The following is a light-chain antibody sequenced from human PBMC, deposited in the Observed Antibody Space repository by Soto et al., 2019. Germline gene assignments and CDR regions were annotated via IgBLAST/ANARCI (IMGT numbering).Light chain of an antibody. V-gene: IGKV1-5*01. CDR2: RAS. CDR1: QNINTW. J-gene: IGKJ4*01. CDR3: QQYQSYSS. Sequence: DIQMTQSPSTLSASVGDRVTITCRASQNINTWVAWYQQKPGKAPNLLIYRASSLESGVPSRFSGSGSGTEFTLTISSLQPDDFANYFCQQYQSYSSFAGGTKVDIK.